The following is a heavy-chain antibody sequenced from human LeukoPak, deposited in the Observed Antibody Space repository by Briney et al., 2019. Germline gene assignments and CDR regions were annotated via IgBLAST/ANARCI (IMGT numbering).Heavy chain of an antibody. D-gene: IGHD6-19*01. Sequence: GSLRLSCAASGFTFSSYAMSWVRQAPGKGLEWVSAISGGGGSTYYADSVKGRFTISRDNSKNTLYLQMNSLRAEDTAVYYCAKTAVAGTLGLYWGQGTLVTVSS. J-gene: IGHJ4*02. V-gene: IGHV3-23*01. CDR2: ISGGGGST. CDR3: AKTAVAGTLGLY. CDR1: GFTFSSYA.